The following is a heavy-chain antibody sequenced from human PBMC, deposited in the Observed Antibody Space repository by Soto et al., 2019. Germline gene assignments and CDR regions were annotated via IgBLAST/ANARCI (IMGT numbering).Heavy chain of an antibody. Sequence: QVQLQESGPGLVKPSQTLSLTCSVSGGSISSGGYYRSWIRQHPVKGLGWMGYIYYSWSTYYNPSLESLVVISIDTSENHFSLKLSSVTAADTAFYYCARCSQDSGGYVNWFDPWGQGTLVTVSS. CDR2: IYYSWST. CDR1: GGSISSGGYY. D-gene: IGHD3-22*01. V-gene: IGHV4-31*01. CDR3: ARCSQDSGGYVNWFDP. J-gene: IGHJ5*02.